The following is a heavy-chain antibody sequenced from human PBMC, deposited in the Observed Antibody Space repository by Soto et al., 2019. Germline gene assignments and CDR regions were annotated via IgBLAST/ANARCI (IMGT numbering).Heavy chain of an antibody. J-gene: IGHJ2*01. CDR2: IIPILGIA. Sequence: SVKVSCKASGGTFSSYTISWVRQAPGQGLEWMGRIIPILGIANYAQKFQGRVTITADKSTSTAYMELSSLRSEDTAVYYCASRDYGSGDNWYFDRWGRGPLVTVSS. D-gene: IGHD3-10*01. CDR1: GGTFSSYT. V-gene: IGHV1-69*02. CDR3: ASRDYGSGDNWYFDR.